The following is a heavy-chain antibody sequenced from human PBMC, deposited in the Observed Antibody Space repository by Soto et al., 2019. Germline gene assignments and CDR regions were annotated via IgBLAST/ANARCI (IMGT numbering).Heavy chain of an antibody. J-gene: IGHJ4*02. CDR2: ISGSGGST. V-gene: IGHV3-23*01. Sequence: GGSLRLSCAASGFTFSSYAMSWVRQAPGKGLEWVSAISGSGGSTYYADSVKGRFTISRDNSKNTLYLQMNSLRAEDTAVYYCAKLVDGAPLRPVDIDYWGQGTLVTVSS. D-gene: IGHD6-6*01. CDR3: AKLVDGAPLRPVDIDY. CDR1: GFTFSSYA.